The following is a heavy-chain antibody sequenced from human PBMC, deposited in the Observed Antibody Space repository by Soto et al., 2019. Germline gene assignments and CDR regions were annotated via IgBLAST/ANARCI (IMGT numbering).Heavy chain of an antibody. CDR1: GFTFSSYS. Sequence: QVQLVESGGGVVQPGRSLRLSCAASGFTFSSYSMHWVRQAPGKGLEWVAVISYDGSNKYYADSVKGRFTISRDNSKNTLYLQMNSLRAEDTAVYYCAKDVGTIFGVVYYGMDVWGQGTTVTVSS. J-gene: IGHJ6*02. CDR3: AKDVGTIFGVVYYGMDV. D-gene: IGHD3-3*01. V-gene: IGHV3-30*18. CDR2: ISYDGSNK.